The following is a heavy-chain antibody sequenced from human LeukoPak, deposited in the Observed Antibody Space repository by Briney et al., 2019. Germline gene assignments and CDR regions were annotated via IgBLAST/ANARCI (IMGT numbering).Heavy chain of an antibody. Sequence: PGGSLRLSCAASEFTVSNTFMSWVRQAPGKGLEWVSVIYSVGTTYYADSVKGRFTISRDNSKNTLYLQMNSLRAEDTAVYYCARGSGWLDYWGQGTLVTVSS. CDR1: EFTVSNTF. CDR3: ARGSGWLDY. D-gene: IGHD6-19*01. J-gene: IGHJ4*02. V-gene: IGHV3-53*01. CDR2: IYSVGTT.